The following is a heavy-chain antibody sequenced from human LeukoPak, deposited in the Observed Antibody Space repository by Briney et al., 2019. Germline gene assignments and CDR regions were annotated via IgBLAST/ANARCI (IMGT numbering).Heavy chain of an antibody. CDR2: IIPIFGIA. Sequence: ASVKVSCKASGGTFSSYAISWVRQAPGQGLEWMGRIIPIFGIANHAQKFQGRVTITADKSTSTAYMELSSLRSEDTAVYYCARDQRRDGYCDYWGQGTLVTVSS. V-gene: IGHV1-69*04. CDR3: ARDQRRDGYCDY. D-gene: IGHD5-24*01. J-gene: IGHJ4*02. CDR1: GGTFSSYA.